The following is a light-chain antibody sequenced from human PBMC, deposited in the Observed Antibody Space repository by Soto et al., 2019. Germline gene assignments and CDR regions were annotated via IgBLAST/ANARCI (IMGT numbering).Light chain of an antibody. CDR3: QQRSNWPPLYT. J-gene: IGKJ2*01. CDR2: DAS. CDR1: QSVSSS. Sequence: ETVLTQSPAPLSLSPGERATLSCRASQSVSSSLAWYQQKPGQAPRLLIYDASNRATGIPARFSGSGSGTDFTLTISSLEAEDFADYYCQQRSNWPPLYTFGQGTKLEIK. V-gene: IGKV3-11*01.